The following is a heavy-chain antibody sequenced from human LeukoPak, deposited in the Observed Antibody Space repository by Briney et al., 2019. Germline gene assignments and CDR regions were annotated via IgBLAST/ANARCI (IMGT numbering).Heavy chain of an antibody. J-gene: IGHJ4*02. V-gene: IGHV3-53*01. CDR2: IYSGGST. CDR1: GFTFSDYY. D-gene: IGHD6-13*01. Sequence: GGSLRLSCAASGFTFSDYYMSWIRQAPGKGLEWVSVIYSGGSTYYADSVKGRFTISRDNSKNTLYLQMNSLRAEDTAVYYCARARIAAAGYYFDYWGQGTLVTVSS. CDR3: ARARIAAAGYYFDY.